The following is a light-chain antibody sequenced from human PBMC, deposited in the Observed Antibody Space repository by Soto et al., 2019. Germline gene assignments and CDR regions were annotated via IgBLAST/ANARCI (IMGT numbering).Light chain of an antibody. V-gene: IGLV2-14*01. CDR1: SRDVGGYNY. Sequence: QSALTQPASVSVSPGQSITISCTGNSRDVGGYNYVSWYQQHPGKAPKLIIYEVSNRPSGVSNRFSGSKSGNTASLTISGLQAEDEADYYCNSYTSKSTGVFGTGTKLTVL. CDR2: EVS. J-gene: IGLJ1*01. CDR3: NSYTSKSTGV.